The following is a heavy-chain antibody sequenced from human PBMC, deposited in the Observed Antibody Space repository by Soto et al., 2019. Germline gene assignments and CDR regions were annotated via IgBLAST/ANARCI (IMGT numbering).Heavy chain of an antibody. J-gene: IGHJ5*02. CDR3: ARACENGDSGAWFDP. CDR1: GYTFTSYA. V-gene: IGHV1-3*01. CDR2: INAGNGNT. Sequence: ASVKVSCKASGYTFTSYAMHWVRQAPGQRLEWMGWINAGNGNTKYSQKFQGRVTITRDTSASTAYMELSSLRSEDTAVYYCARACENGDSGAWFDPWGQGTLVTVSS. D-gene: IGHD4-17*01.